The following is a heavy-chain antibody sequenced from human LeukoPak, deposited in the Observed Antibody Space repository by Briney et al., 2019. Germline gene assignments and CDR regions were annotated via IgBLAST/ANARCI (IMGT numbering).Heavy chain of an antibody. CDR3: ATYCSSTSCRGEDY. CDR1: GFTFSSCA. Sequence: GGSLRLSCAASGFTFSSCAMSWVRQAPGKGLEWVSAISGSGGSTYYADSVKGRFTISRDNSKNTLYLQMNSLRAEDTAVYYCATYCSSTSCRGEDYWGQGTLVTVSS. D-gene: IGHD2-2*01. CDR2: ISGSGGST. V-gene: IGHV3-23*01. J-gene: IGHJ4*02.